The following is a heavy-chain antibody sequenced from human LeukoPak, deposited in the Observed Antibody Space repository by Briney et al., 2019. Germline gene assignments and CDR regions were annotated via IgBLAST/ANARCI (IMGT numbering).Heavy chain of an antibody. V-gene: IGHV3-21*01. Sequence: GGSLRLSCAASGFTFSTHNMNWVRQAPGKGLEWVSFISSSSSYIYYADSVKGRFTISRDNAKNSLYLQMNSLRAEDTAVYYCARVDLYGDYAADYWGQGTLVTVSS. CDR1: GFTFSTHN. CDR3: ARVDLYGDYAADY. D-gene: IGHD4-17*01. J-gene: IGHJ4*02. CDR2: ISSSSSYI.